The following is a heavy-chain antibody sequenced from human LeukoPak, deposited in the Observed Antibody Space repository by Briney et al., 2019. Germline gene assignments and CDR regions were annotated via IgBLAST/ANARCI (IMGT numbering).Heavy chain of an antibody. D-gene: IGHD6-19*01. CDR1: GDSVSSNSAA. CDR2: TYYRSKWYN. Sequence: SQTLSLTCAISGDSVSSNSAAWNWIRQSPSRGLEWLGRTYYRSKWYNDYAVSVKSRITINPDTSKNQFSLQLNSVTPEDTAVYYCARGSSGWYSGPYYYYYGMDVWGQGTTVTVSS. V-gene: IGHV6-1*01. CDR3: ARGSSGWYSGPYYYYYGMDV. J-gene: IGHJ6*02.